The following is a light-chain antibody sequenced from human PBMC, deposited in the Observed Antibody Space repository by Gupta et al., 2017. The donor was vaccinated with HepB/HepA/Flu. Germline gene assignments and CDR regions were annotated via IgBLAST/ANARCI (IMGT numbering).Light chain of an antibody. V-gene: IGLV1-44*01. CDR3: AAWDASRNGWV. Sequence: QSVLTQPPSASGTPGQRVTISCSGSSSNIGSNTVNWYQQLPGPAPKLLIYSNNQRPSGVPARFSGSKSGTSASLATTWLQAEDEADYYCAAWDASRNGWVFGGGTKLTV. J-gene: IGLJ3*02. CDR2: SNN. CDR1: SSNIGSNT.